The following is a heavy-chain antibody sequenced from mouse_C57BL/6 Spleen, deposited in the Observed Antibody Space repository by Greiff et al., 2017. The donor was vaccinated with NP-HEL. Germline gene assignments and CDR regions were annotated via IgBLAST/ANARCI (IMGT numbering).Heavy chain of an antibody. D-gene: IGHD1-1*01. CDR3: ARHEGGDYGSSHYAMDY. J-gene: IGHJ4*01. CDR2: FYPGSGSI. V-gene: IGHV1-62-2*01. CDR1: GYTFTEYT. Sequence: VKLVESGADLVKPGASVKLSCKASGYTFTEYTIHWVKQRSGQGLEWIGWFYPGSGSIKYNEKFKDKATLTADKSSSTVYMELSRLTSEDSAVYFCARHEGGDYGSSHYAMDYWGQGTSVTVSS.